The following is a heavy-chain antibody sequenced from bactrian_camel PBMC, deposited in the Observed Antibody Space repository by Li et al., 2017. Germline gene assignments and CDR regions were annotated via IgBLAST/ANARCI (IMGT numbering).Heavy chain of an antibody. V-gene: IGHV3S5*01. D-gene: IGHD3*01. CDR2: IVPDGTKT. CDR3: AAPQALYCAASWCYEDY. CDR1: GFTISSSY. J-gene: IGHJ4*01. Sequence: HVQLVESGGGSVQAGGSPRLSCAASGFTISSSYMSWVRQVPGKGLEWVSGIVPDGTKTYYVDSVKGRFTSSRDNAKSVLYLQMNSLKTEVTAVYYCAAPQALYCAASWCYEDYWGQGTQVTVS.